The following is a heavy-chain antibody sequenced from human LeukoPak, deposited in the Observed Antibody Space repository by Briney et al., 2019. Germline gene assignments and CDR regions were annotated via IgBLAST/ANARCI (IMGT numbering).Heavy chain of an antibody. CDR3: ARDRYYYDSSGYYLDY. V-gene: IGHV4-39*07. Sequence: SETLSLTCTVSGGSISSSSYYWGWIRQPPGKGLEWIGSIYYSGSTYYNPSLKSRVTMSVDTSKNQFSLKLSSVTAADTAVYYCARDRYYYDSSGYYLDYWGQGTLVTVSS. J-gene: IGHJ4*02. CDR1: GGSISSSSYY. CDR2: IYYSGST. D-gene: IGHD3-22*01.